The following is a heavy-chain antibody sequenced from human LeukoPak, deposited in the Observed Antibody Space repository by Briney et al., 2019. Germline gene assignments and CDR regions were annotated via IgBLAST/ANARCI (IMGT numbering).Heavy chain of an antibody. D-gene: IGHD2-2*01. V-gene: IGHV3-7*01. J-gene: IGHJ4*02. CDR2: IKQDASEK. CDR1: GFTFNSYW. CDR3: ARVPRPNDYCSSTSCPRTLYYFDY. Sequence: GGSLRLSCAASGFTFNSYWMTWLRQDPGKGLEWVANIKQDASEKYYVDSVKGRFTISRDNARNSLYLQMNSLRAEDTAVYYCARVPRPNDYCSSTSCPRTLYYFDYWGQGTLVTVSS.